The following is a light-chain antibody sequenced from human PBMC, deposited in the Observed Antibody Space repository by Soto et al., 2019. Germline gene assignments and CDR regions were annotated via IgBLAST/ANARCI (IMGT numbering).Light chain of an antibody. CDR3: QQFIFYPLT. Sequence: IQLTQSPSSLSASVGDRVTITCRASQDISSHLAWYQQKPGKAPKLLIYAASTLQSGVPSRFSGSGSGTDFTPTISSLQPEDFATYYCQQFIFYPLTFGQGTKVDIK. CDR2: AAS. V-gene: IGKV1-9*01. CDR1: QDISSH. J-gene: IGKJ1*01.